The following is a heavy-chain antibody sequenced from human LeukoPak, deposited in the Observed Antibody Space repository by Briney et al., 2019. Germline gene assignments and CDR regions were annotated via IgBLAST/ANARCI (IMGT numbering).Heavy chain of an antibody. CDR3: AKGSGGEAFDI. CDR2: INPNSGGT. Sequence: ASVKVSCKASGYTFTGYYMHWVRQAPGQGLEWMGWINPNSGGTNYAQTFQGRFTMTRDRSISTAYMELSRLRSEDTAGFYCAKGSGGEAFDIWGQGTMVTVSS. V-gene: IGHV1-2*02. D-gene: IGHD3-10*01. J-gene: IGHJ3*02. CDR1: GYTFTGYY.